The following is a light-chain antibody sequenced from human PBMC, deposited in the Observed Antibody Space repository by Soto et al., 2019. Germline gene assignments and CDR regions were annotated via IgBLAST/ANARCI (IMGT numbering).Light chain of an antibody. Sequence: EIVMTQSPATRSLSPGQRVTLSCRASQSVSIDLAWYQQTPGQAPRLLIYGASSRATGIPDRFSGSGSGTDFTLTISRLEPEDFAVYYCQQYGSSPRYTFGQGTKVEIK. CDR2: GAS. CDR1: QSVSID. CDR3: QQYGSSPRYT. J-gene: IGKJ2*01. V-gene: IGKV3-20*01.